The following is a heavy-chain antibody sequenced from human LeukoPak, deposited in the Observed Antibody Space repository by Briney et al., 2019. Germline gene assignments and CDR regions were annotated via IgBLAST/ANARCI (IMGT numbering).Heavy chain of an antibody. CDR1: GDSINNHY. CDR3: ARNWIETTKTYSYWFDP. J-gene: IGHJ5*02. V-gene: IGHV4-4*09. D-gene: IGHD1-1*01. CDR2: IYTRGST. Sequence: PSETLSLTCTVSGDSINNHYWSWIRQSPGKGLEWIGFIYTRGSTNYNPSLKSRVTMSGDTSKNQVSLTLNSVTAADTAVYYCARNWIETTKTYSYWFDPGGQGTLVTVSS.